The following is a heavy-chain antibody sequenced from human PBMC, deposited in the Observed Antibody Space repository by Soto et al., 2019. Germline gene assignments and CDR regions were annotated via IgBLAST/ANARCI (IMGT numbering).Heavy chain of an antibody. D-gene: IGHD3-22*01. J-gene: IGHJ5*02. Sequence: EVQLVESGGGLVKPGGSLRLSCAASGFTFSTYGMNWVRQAPGKGLEWLSSISDSGHYIYYADSVKGRCTISRDNAKNSRFLQINRLICEDTAVYYCARSGLALPYSASHWFDPWGHGTLVTVSS. V-gene: IGHV3-21*01. CDR2: ISDSGHYI. CDR3: ARSGLALPYSASHWFDP. CDR1: GFTFSTYG.